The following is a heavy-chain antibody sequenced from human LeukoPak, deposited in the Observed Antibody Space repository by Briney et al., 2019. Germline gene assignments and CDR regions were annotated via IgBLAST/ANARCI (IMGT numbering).Heavy chain of an antibody. Sequence: SETLSLTCAVSGYSISSGYYGGWIRQPPGKGLEWIGSIYHSGSTYYNPSLKSRVTISVDTSNNQYSLKLSSVTAADTAVYYYARRTDWGQGTLVTVSS. CDR3: ARRTD. J-gene: IGHJ4*02. D-gene: IGHD4-17*01. CDR1: GYSISSGYY. V-gene: IGHV4-38-2*01. CDR2: IYHSGST.